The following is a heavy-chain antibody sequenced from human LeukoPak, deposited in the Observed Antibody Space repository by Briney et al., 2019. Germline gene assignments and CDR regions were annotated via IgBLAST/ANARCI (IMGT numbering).Heavy chain of an antibody. Sequence: ASVKVSCKASGYTFTDYYMHWVRQAPGQGLEWMGWISAYNGNTNYAQKLQGRVTMTTDTSTSTAYMELRSLRSDDTAVYYCARGPYCGGDCYTRDNWYFDLWGRGTLVTVSS. CDR3: ARGPYCGGDCYTRDNWYFDL. J-gene: IGHJ2*01. CDR1: GYTFTDYY. V-gene: IGHV1-18*04. CDR2: ISAYNGNT. D-gene: IGHD2-21*02.